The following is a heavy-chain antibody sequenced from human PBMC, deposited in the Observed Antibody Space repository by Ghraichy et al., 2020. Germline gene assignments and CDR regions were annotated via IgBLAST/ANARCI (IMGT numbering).Heavy chain of an antibody. D-gene: IGHD2-2*01. V-gene: IGHV3-30-3*01. Sequence: GGSLRLSCAASGFTFNNFTMNWVRQAPGKGLDWVAVISRDGINKYYADSLEGRFTVSRDNSKNTLYLEMNSLRDEDTAVYYCVREWRLSCNNARCYAGFDSWGQGTLVTVSS. CDR2: ISRDGINK. J-gene: IGHJ4*02. CDR3: VREWRLSCNNARCYAGFDS. CDR1: GFTFNNFT.